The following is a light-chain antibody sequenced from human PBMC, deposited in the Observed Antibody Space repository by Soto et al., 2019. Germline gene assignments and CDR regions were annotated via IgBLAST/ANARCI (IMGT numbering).Light chain of an antibody. J-gene: IGKJ1*01. V-gene: IGKV1-5*03. CDR3: QQYNTYPWT. CDR2: KAS. CDR1: QSISSW. Sequence: DIQMTQSPSTLSASVGDRVTITCRASQSISSWLAWYQQKPGKAPKVLIYKASSLESGVPSRFSGSGSVTGFTLTISSLQPDDFATDYCQQYNTYPWTFGQGTLVEIK.